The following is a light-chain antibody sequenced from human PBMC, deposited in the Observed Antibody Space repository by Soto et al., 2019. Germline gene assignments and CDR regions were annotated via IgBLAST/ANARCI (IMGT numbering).Light chain of an antibody. Sequence: DIQMRQSPSTLSASVGDRVTITCRASLSISSWLAWYQQKLGKAPKLLIYDASILESGVPSRFSGSGAGTEFTLTIRSLQPDDFATYYCQQYNSYWTFGQGTKVDIK. J-gene: IGKJ1*01. V-gene: IGKV1-5*01. CDR3: QQYNSYWT. CDR2: DAS. CDR1: LSISSW.